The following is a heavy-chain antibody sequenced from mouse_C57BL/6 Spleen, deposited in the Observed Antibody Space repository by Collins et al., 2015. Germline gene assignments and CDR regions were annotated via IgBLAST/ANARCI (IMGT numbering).Heavy chain of an antibody. CDR1: GFSLTSYG. V-gene: IGHV2-2*01. CDR2: IWSGGNT. D-gene: IGHD1-1*01. J-gene: IGHJ4*01. Sequence: QVQLKQSGPGLVQPSQSLSITCTVSGFSLTSYGVHWVRQSPGKGLEWLGVIWSGGNTDYNAAFISRLSISKDNSKSQVFFKMNSLQADDTAIYYCARKHPLLAMDYWGQGTSVTVSS. CDR3: ARKHPLLAMDY.